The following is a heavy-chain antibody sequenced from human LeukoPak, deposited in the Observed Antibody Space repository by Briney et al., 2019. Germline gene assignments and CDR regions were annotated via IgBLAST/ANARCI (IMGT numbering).Heavy chain of an antibody. D-gene: IGHD6-13*01. CDR3: ARQNYSSSLFDY. Sequence: SETLSLTCTVSGGSISSYYWSWIRQFPGKGLEWIEYIYYSGSTSYNPSLKSRASISVDMSKNQFSLKLSSVTAADTAVYYCARQNYSSSLFDYWGQGTLVTVSS. CDR1: GGSISSYY. V-gene: IGHV4-59*08. CDR2: IYYSGST. J-gene: IGHJ4*02.